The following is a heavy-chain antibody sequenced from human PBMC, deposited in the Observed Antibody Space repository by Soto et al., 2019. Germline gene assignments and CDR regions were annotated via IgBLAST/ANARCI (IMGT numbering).Heavy chain of an antibody. Sequence: SETLSLTCTVSCGSISGYYWTWIRQPPGKGLEWIGYIYYSGGPNYNPSLKSRVTISVDTSKNQFSLKLTSVTAADTAVYYCARGGGAIPSYYYGMDVWGQGTTVTVSS. D-gene: IGHD3-10*01. CDR3: ARGGGAIPSYYYGMDV. V-gene: IGHV4-59*01. CDR2: IYYSGGP. CDR1: CGSISGYY. J-gene: IGHJ6*02.